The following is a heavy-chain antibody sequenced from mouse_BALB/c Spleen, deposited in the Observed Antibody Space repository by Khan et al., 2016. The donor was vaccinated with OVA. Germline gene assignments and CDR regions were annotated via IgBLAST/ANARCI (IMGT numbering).Heavy chain of an antibody. V-gene: IGHV1-18*01. CDR1: GYTFPEYT. Sequence: IQLVQSGPELVKPGASVKISCKTSGYTFPEYTVHWVKQSLGKSLDWIGVINPKNGGTAYNQKFKGKATLTVDKSSSTAYMEFRSLTSEDSAVYYCARDAGHYWGQGTSVTVAS. J-gene: IGHJ4*01. CDR3: ARDAGHY. CDR2: INPKNGGT. D-gene: IGHD3-3*01.